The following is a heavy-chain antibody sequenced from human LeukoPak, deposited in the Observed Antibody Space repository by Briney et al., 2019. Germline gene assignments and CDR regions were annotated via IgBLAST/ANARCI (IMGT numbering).Heavy chain of an antibody. D-gene: IGHD3-9*01. Sequence: ASVKVSCKASGYTFTSYDINWVRQATGQGLEWMGWMNPNSGNTGYAQKFQGRVTMTRNTSISTAYMELSSLRSEDTAVYYCARDGDVLTGYYNTEYFPHWGQGTLVTVSS. CDR1: GYTFTSYD. CDR2: MNPNSGNT. J-gene: IGHJ1*01. V-gene: IGHV1-8*01. CDR3: ARDGDVLTGYYNTEYFPH.